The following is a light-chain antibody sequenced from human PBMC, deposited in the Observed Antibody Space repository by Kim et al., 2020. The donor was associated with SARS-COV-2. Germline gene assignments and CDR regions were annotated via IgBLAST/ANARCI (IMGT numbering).Light chain of an antibody. CDR3: QNYNGYPWT. CDR1: QSINNW. V-gene: IGKV1-5*03. J-gene: IGKJ1*01. CDR2: KAS. Sequence: GDRVTITCRASQSINNWLAWYQHKAGAAPKVLIYKASILEAGVPSRFSGSGSGTEFTLTISSLQADDFATYYCQNYNGYPWTFGQGTKV.